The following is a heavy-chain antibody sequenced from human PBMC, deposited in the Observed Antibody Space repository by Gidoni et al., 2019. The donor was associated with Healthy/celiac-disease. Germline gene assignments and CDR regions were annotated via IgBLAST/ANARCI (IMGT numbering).Heavy chain of an antibody. CDR3: AKDIRNFSSGWYWYFDL. Sequence: EVQLVESGGGLVQPGRSLRLSCAASGFTFDDYAMHWVRQAPGKGLEWVSGISWNSGSIGYADSVKGRFTISRDNAKNSLYLQMNSLRAEDTALYYCAKDIRNFSSGWYWYFDLWGRGTLVTVSS. D-gene: IGHD6-19*01. CDR2: ISWNSGSI. CDR1: GFTFDDYA. V-gene: IGHV3-9*01. J-gene: IGHJ2*01.